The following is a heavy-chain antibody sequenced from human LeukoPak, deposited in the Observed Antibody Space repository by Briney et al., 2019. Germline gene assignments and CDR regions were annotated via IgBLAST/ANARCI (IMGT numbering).Heavy chain of an antibody. J-gene: IGHJ4*02. CDR1: GFTFSSHW. Sequence: GGSLRLSCAASGFTFSSHWMHWVRQAPGRGLVWVSRINSDGSITSYADSVKGRFTISRDNAKDTLYLQMNSLRAEDAAVYYCASPMWDTAIHDYWGQGTLVTVSS. V-gene: IGHV3-74*01. CDR2: INSDGSIT. CDR3: ASPMWDTAIHDY. D-gene: IGHD5-18*01.